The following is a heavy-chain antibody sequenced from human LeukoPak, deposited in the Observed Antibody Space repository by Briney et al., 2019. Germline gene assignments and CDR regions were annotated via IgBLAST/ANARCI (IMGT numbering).Heavy chain of an antibody. Sequence: GGSLRLSCAASGFTFSSYGMHWVRQAPGKGLEWVAVIWYDGSNKYYADSVKGRFTISRDNSKNTLYLQMNSLRAEDTAVYYCARDLVAAADNFDYWGQGTLVTVSS. J-gene: IGHJ4*02. CDR2: IWYDGSNK. D-gene: IGHD6-13*01. V-gene: IGHV3-33*01. CDR1: GFTFSSYG. CDR3: ARDLVAAADNFDY.